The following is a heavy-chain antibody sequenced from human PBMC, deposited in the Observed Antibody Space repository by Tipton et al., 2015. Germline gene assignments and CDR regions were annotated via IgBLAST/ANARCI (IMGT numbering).Heavy chain of an antibody. CDR3: ARRNTEVLGGWFDP. CDR2: IYPADSDT. CDR1: GYRFSNYW. V-gene: IGHV5-51*06. D-gene: IGHD2/OR15-2a*01. J-gene: IGHJ5*02. Sequence: VQLVQSGAEVKKAGESLKISCQGSGYRFSNYWIGWVRQMPGRGLEWMGIIYPADSDTRYSPSFQGQVTISVDQSISTAYLQWSSRKVSDSAVYYCARRNTEVLGGWFDPWGQGTLVSVSS.